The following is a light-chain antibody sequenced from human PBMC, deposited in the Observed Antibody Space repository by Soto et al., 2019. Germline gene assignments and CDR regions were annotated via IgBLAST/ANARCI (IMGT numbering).Light chain of an antibody. Sequence: LPLSLRPVSMSPGERDTLSCRASPSLGSSYLAWYQQKPGQAPRHLIYGTSIRATRIPDRFSGSGAGTDFTLTITRREPEDYAVYYCQRFGTTPPWTFGQGTKV. CDR2: GTS. V-gene: IGKV3-20*01. CDR1: PSLGSSY. CDR3: QRFGTTPPWT. J-gene: IGKJ1*01.